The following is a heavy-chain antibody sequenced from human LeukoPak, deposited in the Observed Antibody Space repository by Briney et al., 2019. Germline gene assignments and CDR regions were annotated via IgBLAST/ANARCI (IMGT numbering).Heavy chain of an antibody. CDR1: GVSISSTNYY. Sequence: SETLSLTCTVSGVSISSTNYYWGWIRQPPGKGLEWIGNIYYSGSTYYNPSLKSRVTISVDTSKNQFSLKLSSVTAADTAVYYCARRQGGYSYDPTYYFDYWGQGTLVTVSS. CDR2: IYYSGST. J-gene: IGHJ4*02. CDR3: ARRQGGYSYDPTYYFDY. V-gene: IGHV4-39*01. D-gene: IGHD5-18*01.